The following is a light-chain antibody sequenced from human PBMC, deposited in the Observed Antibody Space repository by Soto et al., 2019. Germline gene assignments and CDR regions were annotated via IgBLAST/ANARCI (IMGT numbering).Light chain of an antibody. J-gene: IGKJ1*01. CDR2: DAS. Sequence: DLQMTQSPSSLSASVGDRVTITCQASQDISNYLNWYQQKPGKAPKLLIYDASSLETGVPSRFSGSGSGTDFTFTINSLQPEDIATYYCQQYDNLPRTFGQGTKVEIK. CDR3: QQYDNLPRT. V-gene: IGKV1-33*01. CDR1: QDISNY.